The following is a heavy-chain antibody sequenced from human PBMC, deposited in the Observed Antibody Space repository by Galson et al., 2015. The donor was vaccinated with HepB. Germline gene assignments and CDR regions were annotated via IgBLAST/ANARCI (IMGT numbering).Heavy chain of an antibody. J-gene: IGHJ4*02. CDR3: ARASPEVYPYGDYPGY. CDR1: GYTFTSYA. Sequence: SVKVSCKASGYTFTSYAMHWVRQAPGQRLEWMGWINAGNGNTKYSQKFQGRVTITRDTSASTAYMELSSLRSEDTAVYYCARASPEVYPYGDYPGYWGQGTLVTVSS. D-gene: IGHD4-17*01. V-gene: IGHV1-3*01. CDR2: INAGNGNT.